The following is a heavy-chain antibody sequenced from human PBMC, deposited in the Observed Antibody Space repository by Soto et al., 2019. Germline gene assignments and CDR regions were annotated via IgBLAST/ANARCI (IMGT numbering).Heavy chain of an antibody. CDR1: GFTVNTNY. J-gene: IGHJ5*02. V-gene: IGHV3-53*01. CDR2: IYSDGTT. D-gene: IGHD3-10*01. Sequence: EVQLVESGGGLIQPGGSLRLSCAVSGFTVNTNYLTWVRQAPGKGLEWVSFIYSDGTTDYADSVKGRFTISRDNSKNTVDLQMNSLRVEDTAVYYCASRTWDLGGFDPWGQRTLVTVAS. CDR3: ASRTWDLGGFDP.